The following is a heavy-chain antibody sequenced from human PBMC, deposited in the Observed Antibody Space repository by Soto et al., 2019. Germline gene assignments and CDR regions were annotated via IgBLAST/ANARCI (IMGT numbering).Heavy chain of an antibody. CDR1: GFTFSGYG. V-gene: IGHV3-30*18. CDR2: VSYDGNRE. D-gene: IGHD4-17*01. CDR3: AKDRSDYGDDVYYYFYGMDV. Sequence: QVQLVESGGGAVQPGRSLRLSCVVSGFTFSGYGVHWVRQAPGKGLEWVAVVSYDGNREYYADSVKGRFTVSRDNSKNTLYLQMNSLRAEDTAVYYCAKDRSDYGDDVYYYFYGMDVWGQGTTVTVSS. J-gene: IGHJ6*02.